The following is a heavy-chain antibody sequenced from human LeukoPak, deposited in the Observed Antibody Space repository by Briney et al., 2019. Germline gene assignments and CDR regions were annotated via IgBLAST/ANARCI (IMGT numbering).Heavy chain of an antibody. V-gene: IGHV4-38-2*01. CDR3: ARSAEDLGEGYYFTY. J-gene: IGHJ4*02. D-gene: IGHD4-17*01. CDR1: GYSISSGYY. CDR2: IFHSGST. Sequence: SETLSHTCAVSGYSISSGYYWGWIRQPPRKGLEWIGSIFHSGSTYQNPSLKSRVTISLDTSKNHYSLKMSSVTAADTAVYYCARSAEDLGEGYYFTYWGQGTLVTVSS.